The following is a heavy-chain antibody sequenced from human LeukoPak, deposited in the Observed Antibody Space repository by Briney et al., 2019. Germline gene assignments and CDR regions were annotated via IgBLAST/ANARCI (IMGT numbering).Heavy chain of an antibody. J-gene: IGHJ4*01. CDR3: AREYGDY. CDR1: GFTFNSYA. D-gene: IGHD4-17*01. Sequence: GGSLRLSCAASGFTFNSYAMHWVRQAPGKGLDWVAVISNDGSKKNYADSVKGRFTISRDNSKNTLYLQMNSLRAEDTAVFYCAREYGDYGG. V-gene: IGHV3-30-3*01. CDR2: ISNDGSKK.